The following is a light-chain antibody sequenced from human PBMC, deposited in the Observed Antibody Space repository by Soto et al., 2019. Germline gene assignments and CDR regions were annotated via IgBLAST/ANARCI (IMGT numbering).Light chain of an antibody. CDR2: KAS. Sequence: DIQMTQSPSTLSASVGDRVTITCRASQSISSWLAWYQQKPGKAPKLLIYKASSLESGVPSRFSGSGSGTEFIFTISSLQPEDFATYYCQQYHSSPTWTFGQGTKVDIK. J-gene: IGKJ1*01. CDR1: QSISSW. CDR3: QQYHSSPTWT. V-gene: IGKV1-5*03.